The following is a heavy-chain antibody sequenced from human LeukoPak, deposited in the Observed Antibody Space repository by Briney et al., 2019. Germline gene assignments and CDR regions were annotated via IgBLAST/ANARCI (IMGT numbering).Heavy chain of an antibody. CDR3: ARDLPYGDYPTRFDY. J-gene: IGHJ4*02. V-gene: IGHV1-18*01. D-gene: IGHD4-17*01. CDR1: GYTFTRYG. Sequence: ASVKVSCKASGYTFTRYGISWVPQAPGQGLEGMGWISDYNGNTNYAQKLQGRVTMTTDTSTSTAYMELRSLRSDDTAVYYCARDLPYGDYPTRFDYWGQGTLVTVSS. CDR2: ISDYNGNT.